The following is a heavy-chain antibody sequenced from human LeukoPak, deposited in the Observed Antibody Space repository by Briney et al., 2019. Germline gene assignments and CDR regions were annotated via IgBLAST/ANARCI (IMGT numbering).Heavy chain of an antibody. CDR1: GFSLSTSGVG. CDR2: IYWDDDK. CDR3: AHSLASGWYSNGYFDC. J-gene: IGHJ4*02. D-gene: IGHD6-19*01. Sequence: SGPTLVKPTQTLTLTCTFSGFSLSTSGVGVGWIRQPPGKALEWLALIYWDDDKRYSPSLKSRLTITNDTSKNQVVLTMTNMDPVDTATYYCAHSLASGWYSNGYFDCWGQGTLVTVSS. V-gene: IGHV2-5*02.